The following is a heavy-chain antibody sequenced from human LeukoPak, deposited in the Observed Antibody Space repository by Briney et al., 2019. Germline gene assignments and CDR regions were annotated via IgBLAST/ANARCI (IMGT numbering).Heavy chain of an antibody. CDR3: ARAVAVAGSYYYYMDV. Sequence: SETPSLTCTVSGGSISSSSYYWGWIRQPPGTGLEWIGSIYYSGSTYYNPSLKSRVTISVDTSKNQFSLKLSSVTAADTAVYYCARAVAVAGSYYYYMDVWGKGTTVTVSS. CDR1: GGSISSSSYY. V-gene: IGHV4-39*07. D-gene: IGHD6-19*01. CDR2: IYYSGST. J-gene: IGHJ6*03.